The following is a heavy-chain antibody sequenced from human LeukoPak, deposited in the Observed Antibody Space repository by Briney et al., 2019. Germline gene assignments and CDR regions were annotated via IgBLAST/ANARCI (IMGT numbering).Heavy chain of an antibody. CDR1: GFTFSMYA. Sequence: GGSLRLSCAASGFTFSMYAMSWVRQAPGKGLEWVSAISATGAYTYSPDFVKGRFTISRDNAKNSLFLQMNSLRAEDSAMYYWARDPRPVTGEFASWGQGTLSPSP. CDR3: ARDPRPVTGEFAS. CDR2: ISATGAYT. V-gene: IGHV3-23*01. D-gene: IGHD1-26*01. J-gene: IGHJ4*02.